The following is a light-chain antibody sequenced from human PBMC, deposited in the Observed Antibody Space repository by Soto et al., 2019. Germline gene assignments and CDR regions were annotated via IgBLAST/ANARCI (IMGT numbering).Light chain of an antibody. V-gene: IGKV1-17*03. Sequence: DIQMTQSPSAMSASVGDRVTISCRASHNINYYLAWFQQKPGKVPKRLIYSASSLQNGVPSRFSGSGSGTEFTLTITGLQPEDTAIYYCLQHNSYPLTFGGGTKVEIK. CDR2: SAS. J-gene: IGKJ4*01. CDR1: HNINYY. CDR3: LQHNSYPLT.